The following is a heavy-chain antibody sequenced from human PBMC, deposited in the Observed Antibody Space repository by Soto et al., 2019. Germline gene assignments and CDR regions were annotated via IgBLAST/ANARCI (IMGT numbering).Heavy chain of an antibody. Sequence: QEQLVQSGGGVVQPGRSLRLSCAASGFKFNSYGMHWVRQAPGKGLEWVAVIRYDGSDTSYGDSVKGRFTISRDNYKNTLDLQMSSLRVDDTAVYYCARDRFGGTEGTNWLDPWGQGSLVTVSS. CDR2: IRYDGSDT. CDR1: GFKFNSYG. D-gene: IGHD3-10*01. J-gene: IGHJ5*02. V-gene: IGHV3-33*01. CDR3: ARDRFGGTEGTNWLDP.